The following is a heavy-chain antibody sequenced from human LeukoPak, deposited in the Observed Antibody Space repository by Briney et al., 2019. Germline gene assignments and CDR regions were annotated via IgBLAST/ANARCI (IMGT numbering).Heavy chain of an antibody. CDR1: GGSFSGYY. D-gene: IGHD2-2*01. CDR2: INYSGRT. Sequence: PSETLSLTCAVYGGSFSGYYWSWIRRPPGKGLEWIGEINYSGRTNYNPSRKSRVTISVDTSKNQFSLKLSSVTAADTAVYYCARGHCSSTSCYQIHRYYYYYGMDVWGQGTTVTVSS. CDR3: ARGHCSSTSCYQIHRYYYYYGMDV. V-gene: IGHV4-34*01. J-gene: IGHJ6*02.